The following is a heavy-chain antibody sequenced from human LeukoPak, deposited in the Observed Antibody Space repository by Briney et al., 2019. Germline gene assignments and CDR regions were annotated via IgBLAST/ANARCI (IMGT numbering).Heavy chain of an antibody. V-gene: IGHV4-38-2*01. D-gene: IGHD3-22*01. CDR1: GYSISSGYY. Sequence: SETLSLTCAVSGYSISSGYYWGWIRQPPGKGLEWIGSIYYSGSTYYNPSLKSRVTISVDTSKNQFSLKLSSVTAADTAVYYCARHAGAYYYDSSGLFGFDPWGQGTLVTVSS. CDR3: ARHAGAYYYDSSGLFGFDP. J-gene: IGHJ5*02. CDR2: IYYSGST.